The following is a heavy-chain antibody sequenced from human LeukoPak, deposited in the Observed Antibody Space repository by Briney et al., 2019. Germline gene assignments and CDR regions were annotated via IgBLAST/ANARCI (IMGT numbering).Heavy chain of an antibody. CDR1: GYSFKDYG. Sequence: GGSLRLSCAATGYSFKDYGMHWVRQPPGKGLEWVSAINWNGGGTDYADSVKGRFTIFGDNAKNSLYLQLSSLRPEGTALYYCAIHLTATNTYIFLGLGVWGEGTSVTVSS. V-gene: IGHV3-20*04. D-gene: IGHD6-25*01. J-gene: IGHJ6*02. CDR2: INWNGGGT. CDR3: AIHLTATNTYIFLGLGV.